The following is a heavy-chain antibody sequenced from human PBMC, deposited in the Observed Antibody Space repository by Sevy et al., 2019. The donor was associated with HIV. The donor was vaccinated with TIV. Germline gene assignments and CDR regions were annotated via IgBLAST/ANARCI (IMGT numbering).Heavy chain of an antibody. D-gene: IGHD6-19*01. CDR3: ARDNGYSSGWYGY. CDR2: IKQDGSEK. V-gene: IGHV3-7*01. J-gene: IGHJ4*02. CDR1: GFTFSSYW. Sequence: GGCLRLSCAASGFTFSSYWMSWVRQAPGKGLEWVANIKQDGSEKYYVDSVKGRFTISRDNAKNSLYLQMNSLRAEDTAVYYCARDNGYSSGWYGYWGQGTLVTVSS.